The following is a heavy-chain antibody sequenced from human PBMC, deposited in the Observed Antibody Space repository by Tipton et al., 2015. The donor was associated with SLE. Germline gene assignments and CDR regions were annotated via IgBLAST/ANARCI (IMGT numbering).Heavy chain of an antibody. CDR1: GGSISSHY. CDR3: AGAWQGYCSGGTCYVLDY. V-gene: IGHV4-59*11. CDR2: ISYSETT. J-gene: IGHJ4*02. D-gene: IGHD2-15*01. Sequence: TLSLTCTVSGGSISSHYWSWIRQPPGKGLEWIGYISYSETTNYNPPLTSRVTISVDTSKNQFSLKLRSVTAADTAVYYCAGAWQGYCSGGTCYVLDYWGQGTLVTVSS.